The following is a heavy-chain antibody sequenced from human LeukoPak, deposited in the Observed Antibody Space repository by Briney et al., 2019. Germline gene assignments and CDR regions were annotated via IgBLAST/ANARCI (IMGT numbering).Heavy chain of an antibody. CDR1: GFTVSNNY. CDR3: AKEPPLGTPRTRHFGF. J-gene: IGHJ4*02. CDR2: INAGDTT. V-gene: IGHV3-66*01. D-gene: IGHD1/OR15-1a*01. Sequence: GGSLRLSCAASGFTVSNNYMSWVRQRPGKGLEWVSLINAGDTTYYADSVKGRFTISRDNSKNTLYLQLNSLRAEDTAVYYCAKEPPLGTPRTRHFGFWGQGTLVTVSS.